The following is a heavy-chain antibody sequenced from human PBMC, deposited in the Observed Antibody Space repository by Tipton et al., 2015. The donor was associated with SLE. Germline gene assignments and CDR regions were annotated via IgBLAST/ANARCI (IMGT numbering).Heavy chain of an antibody. Sequence: SLRLSCAASGFTFSNAWMSWVRQAPGKGLEWVGRVKSKADGGTTDYGAPVKGRFTISRDDSKNTVFLQMNSLETEDTAVYFCTTDARYFFDFWGQGTLVTVSS. CDR2: VKSKADGGTT. CDR3: TTDARYFFDF. V-gene: IGHV3-15*01. J-gene: IGHJ4*02. CDR1: GFTFSNAW.